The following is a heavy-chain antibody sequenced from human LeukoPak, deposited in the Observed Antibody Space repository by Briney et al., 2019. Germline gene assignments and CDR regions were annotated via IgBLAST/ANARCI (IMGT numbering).Heavy chain of an antibody. CDR3: ARDLMYYYDSVSYHFDY. CDR2: ISAYNGNT. Sequence: ASVKVSCKASGYTFTSYGITWVRQAPGQGLEWMGWISAYNGNTNYAQNFQGRLTMTADTSTSTAYMELRGLRSGDTAVYYCARDLMYYYDSVSYHFDYWGQGSLVTVSS. CDR1: GYTFTSYG. V-gene: IGHV1-18*01. D-gene: IGHD3-22*01. J-gene: IGHJ4*02.